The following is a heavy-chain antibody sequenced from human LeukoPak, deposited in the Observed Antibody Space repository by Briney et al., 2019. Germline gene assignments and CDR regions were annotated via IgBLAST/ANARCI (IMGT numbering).Heavy chain of an antibody. J-gene: IGHJ4*02. Sequence: GESLKISCKASGYSFTSYWIAWVRQMPGKGLEWMGIIFPGDSDTIYSPSFQGQVSISADKSISTAYLQWSSLKASDTAMYYCATSESQTKFDYWGQGTLVTASS. CDR2: IFPGDSDT. CDR1: GYSFTSYW. V-gene: IGHV5-51*01. D-gene: IGHD1/OR15-1a*01. CDR3: ATSESQTKFDY.